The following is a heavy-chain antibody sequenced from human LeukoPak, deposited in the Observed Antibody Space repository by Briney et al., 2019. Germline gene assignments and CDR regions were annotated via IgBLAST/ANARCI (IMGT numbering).Heavy chain of an antibody. CDR3: ARDLIAATDIDAFDI. V-gene: IGHV1-2*02. CDR1: GYTFTGYY. Sequence: ASVKVSCKASGYTFTGYYMHWVRQAPGQGLEWMGWINPNSGGTNYAQKFQGRVTMTRDTSISTAYMELSRLRSDDTAVYYCARDLIAATDIDAFDIWGRGTMVTVSS. J-gene: IGHJ3*02. CDR2: INPNSGGT. D-gene: IGHD6-13*01.